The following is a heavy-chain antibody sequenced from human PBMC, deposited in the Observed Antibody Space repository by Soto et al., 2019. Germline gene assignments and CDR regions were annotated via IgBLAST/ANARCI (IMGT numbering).Heavy chain of an antibody. J-gene: IGHJ4*02. CDR3: AKGGPSRNYYDSSGYYYGFDY. CDR2: ISGSGGST. D-gene: IGHD3-22*01. CDR1: GFTFSSYA. V-gene: IGHV3-23*01. Sequence: GGSLRLSCTASGFTFSSYAMSWVRQAPGKGLEWVSAISGSGGSTYYADSVKGRFTISRDNSKNTLYLQMNSLRAEDTAVYYCAKGGPSRNYYDSSGYYYGFDYWGQGTLVTVSS.